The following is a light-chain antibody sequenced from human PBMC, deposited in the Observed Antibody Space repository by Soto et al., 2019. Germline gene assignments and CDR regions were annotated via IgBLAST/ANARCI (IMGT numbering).Light chain of an antibody. CDR1: HTISSSY. CDR2: GAS. CDR3: QQYNNWPPGT. V-gene: IGKV3-15*01. Sequence: VLTQSPGTLSLSPGQRATLSCRASHTISSSYLAWYQQKPGQAPRLLIYGASTRATGIPARFSGSGSGTEFTLTISSLQSEDFAVYYCQQYNNWPPGTFGQGTKVDIK. J-gene: IGKJ1*01.